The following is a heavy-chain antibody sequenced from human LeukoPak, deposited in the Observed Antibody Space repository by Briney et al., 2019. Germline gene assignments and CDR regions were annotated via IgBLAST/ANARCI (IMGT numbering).Heavy chain of an antibody. D-gene: IGHD3-9*01. Sequence: SGGSLRLSCAASGFSVSNYYMNWFRQSPGKGLEWVSLIYSGGATYYADSVEGRFTVFRDDSKNTLYLQMNSLRVEDTAVYYCARGGNSLGSVGLTGDCWGQGTLVAVSS. V-gene: IGHV3-53*01. J-gene: IGHJ4*02. CDR1: GFSVSNYY. CDR2: IYSGGAT. CDR3: ARGGNSLGSVGLTGDC.